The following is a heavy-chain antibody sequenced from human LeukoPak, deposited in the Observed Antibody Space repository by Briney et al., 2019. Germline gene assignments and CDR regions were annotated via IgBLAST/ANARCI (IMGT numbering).Heavy chain of an antibody. D-gene: IGHD3-22*01. Sequence: SETLSLTCTVSGYSISSGYYWGWIRQPLGKGLEWIGSIYHSGSTYYNPSLKSRVTISVDTSKNQFSLKLSSVTAADTAVYYCARDGRYYDSSGYYNYWGQGTLVTVSS. CDR3: ARDGRYYDSSGYYNY. V-gene: IGHV4-38-2*02. CDR1: GYSISSGYY. J-gene: IGHJ4*02. CDR2: IYHSGST.